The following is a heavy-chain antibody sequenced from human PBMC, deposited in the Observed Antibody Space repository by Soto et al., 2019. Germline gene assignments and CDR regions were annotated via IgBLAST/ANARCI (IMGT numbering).Heavy chain of an antibody. Sequence: SETLSLTCTVSGGSINTFYWSWVRQPAGKGLEWIGRIFSSGSTSFNPSLESRVAMSVDTSKNHFSVNLSSVTAADMAVYYCAREGSYSAYNFAHGIQLWSFDFWGQGALVTVSS. CDR2: IFSSGST. CDR3: AREGSYSAYNFAHGIQLWSFDF. J-gene: IGHJ4*02. V-gene: IGHV4-4*07. CDR1: GGSINTFY. D-gene: IGHD5-12*01.